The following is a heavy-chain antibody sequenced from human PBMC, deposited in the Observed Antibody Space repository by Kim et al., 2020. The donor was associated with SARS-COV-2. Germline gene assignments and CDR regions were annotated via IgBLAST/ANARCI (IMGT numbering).Heavy chain of an antibody. Sequence: GGSLRLSCAASGFTFSSYGMHWVRQAPGKGLEWVAVIWYDGSNKYYADSVKGRFTISRDNSKNTLYLQMNSLRAEDTAVYYCAREFRTSHYYYGMDVWGQGTTVTVSS. CDR2: IWYDGSNK. J-gene: IGHJ6*02. CDR1: GFTFSSYG. V-gene: IGHV3-33*01. CDR3: AREFRTSHYYYGMDV. D-gene: IGHD3-16*01.